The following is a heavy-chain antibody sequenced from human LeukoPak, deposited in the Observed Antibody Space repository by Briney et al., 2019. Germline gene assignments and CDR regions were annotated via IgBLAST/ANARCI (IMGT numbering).Heavy chain of an antibody. CDR3: ARGVGGYCSGGSCYSGPNWFDP. D-gene: IGHD2-15*01. CDR2: INHSGST. V-gene: IGHV4-34*01. Sequence: SETLSLTRTVSGDSMSSYYWSWIRQPPGKGLEWIGEINHSGSTNYNPSLKSRVTISVDTSKNQFSLKLSSVTAADTAVYYCARGVGGYCSGGSCYSGPNWFDPWGQGTLVTVSS. J-gene: IGHJ5*02. CDR1: GDSMSSYY.